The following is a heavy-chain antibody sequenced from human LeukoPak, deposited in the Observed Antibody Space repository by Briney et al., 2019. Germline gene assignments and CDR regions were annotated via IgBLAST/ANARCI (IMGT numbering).Heavy chain of an antibody. CDR3: VGGVPAAKIEELGREYFQH. CDR1: GYTFTSYG. V-gene: IGHV1-18*01. D-gene: IGHD2-2*01. Sequence: ASVKVSCKASGYTFTSYGISWVRQAPGQGLEWMGWISAYNGNTNYAQKLQGRVTMTTDASTSTAYMELRSLRSDDTAVYHCVGGVPAAKIEELGREYFQHWGQGTLVTVSS. CDR2: ISAYNGNT. J-gene: IGHJ1*01.